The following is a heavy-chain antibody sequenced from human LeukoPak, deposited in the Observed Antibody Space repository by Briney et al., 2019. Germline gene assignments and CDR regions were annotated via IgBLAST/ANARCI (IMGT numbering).Heavy chain of an antibody. J-gene: IGHJ4*02. Sequence: PSETLSLTSTVSGGSITSNYWSWIRQPPGKGLEWIGYIYYDGSINYNPSLKSRVTISVDTSKSQLSLNLTSVTAADTAVYYCARYGTGWYAFDYWGQGTLVTVSS. CDR3: ARYGTGWYAFDY. CDR2: IYYDGSI. D-gene: IGHD6-19*01. CDR1: GGSITSNY. V-gene: IGHV4-59*08.